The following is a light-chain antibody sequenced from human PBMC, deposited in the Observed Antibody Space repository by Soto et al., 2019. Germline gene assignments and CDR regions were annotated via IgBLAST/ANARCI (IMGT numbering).Light chain of an antibody. V-gene: IGKV3-15*01. Sequence: EIVMTQSPATRSVSPGEIATLSCRASQSVNSNLAWYQQKPGQAPRLLIYGASTRATGIPARFSGSGSGTEFTLDISSLRSEDFAVYYCQQYYNWPPYTFGQGTKLEIK. CDR1: QSVNSN. J-gene: IGKJ2*01. CDR2: GAS. CDR3: QQYYNWPPYT.